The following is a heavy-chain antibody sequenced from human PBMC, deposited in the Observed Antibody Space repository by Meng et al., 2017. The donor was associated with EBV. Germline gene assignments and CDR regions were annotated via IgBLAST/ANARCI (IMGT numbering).Heavy chain of an antibody. D-gene: IGHD6-13*01. CDR3: ARAEIGTAGRLDY. CDR1: GGTFSSYA. Sequence: QVQLQESGAGVKKPWQSVTVSCKASGGTFSSYAISWVRQAPGQGIEWMGGMYPIFGTANYAQKFQGRVTIIAEKSTSTHYMELSSLRSEATAVYYCARAEIGTAGRLDYWGQGTLVTVSS. CDR2: MYPIFGTA. V-gene: IGHV1-69*06. J-gene: IGHJ4*02.